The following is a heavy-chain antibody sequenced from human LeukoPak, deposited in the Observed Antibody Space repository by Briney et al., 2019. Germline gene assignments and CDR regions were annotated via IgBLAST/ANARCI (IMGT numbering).Heavy chain of an antibody. CDR2: INSDGCGT. Sequence: GGSLRLSCAASGFTFSSYWMHWVRRAPGKGLVWVSRINSDGCGTDYADSVKGRFTISRDNAKNTLYLQMNSLTAEDTAVYYCARTRYGGNNYFDYWGRGTLVTVSS. CDR1: GFTFSSYW. CDR3: ARTRYGGNNYFDY. J-gene: IGHJ4*02. V-gene: IGHV3-74*01. D-gene: IGHD4-23*01.